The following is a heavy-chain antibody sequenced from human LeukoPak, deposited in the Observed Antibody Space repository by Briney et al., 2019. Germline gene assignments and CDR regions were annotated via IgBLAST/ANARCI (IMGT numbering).Heavy chain of an antibody. D-gene: IGHD4-11*01. J-gene: IGHJ6*03. CDR2: VDHTGST. V-gene: IGHV4-59*01. Sequence: SETLSLTCTVSDNSITMYYWTWIRQPPGKGLEWIGYVDHTGSTRFNPSLHGRVSISRDTSKNFFSLRLRSVTAADTAVYFCARGRVSSSTWYSTYYYFFYMDFWGKGTTVTVSS. CDR3: ARGRVSSSTWYSTYYYFFYMDF. CDR1: DNSITMYY.